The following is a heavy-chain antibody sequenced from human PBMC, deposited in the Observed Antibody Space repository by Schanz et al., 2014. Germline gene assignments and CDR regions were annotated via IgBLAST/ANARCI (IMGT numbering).Heavy chain of an antibody. CDR2: ISYDGSSK. Sequence: VQLLESGGGLVQPGRSLRLSCSASGFTLSSYGMHWVRQAPGKGLEWVALISYDGSSKNHADSVQGRFTISRDNSKNALYLQMNSLRADDTAVYYCARGYGDSPTDFWGQGTLVNVSS. J-gene: IGHJ4*02. V-gene: IGHV3-30*03. CDR3: ARGYGDSPTDF. D-gene: IGHD4-17*01. CDR1: GFTLSSYG.